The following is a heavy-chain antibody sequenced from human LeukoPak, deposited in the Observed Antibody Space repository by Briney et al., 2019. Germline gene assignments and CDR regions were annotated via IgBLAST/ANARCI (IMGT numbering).Heavy chain of an antibody. V-gene: IGHV1-69*13. CDR1: GGTFSSYA. CDR2: IIPIFGTA. CDR3: ARATADWGYYYMDV. J-gene: IGHJ6*03. D-gene: IGHD3-9*01. Sequence: RASVKVSCKASGGTFSSYAISWVRQAPGQGLEWMGGIIPIFGTANYAQKFQGRVTITADESTSTAYMELSSLRSEDTAVYYCARATADWGYYYMDVWGKGTTVTVSS.